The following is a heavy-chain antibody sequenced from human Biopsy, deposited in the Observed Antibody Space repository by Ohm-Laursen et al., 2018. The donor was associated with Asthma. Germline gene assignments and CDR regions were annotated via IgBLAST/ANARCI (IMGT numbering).Heavy chain of an antibody. CDR2: ICYSGGT. V-gene: IGHV4-4*02. Sequence: TLSLTCAVSGDSISSNSWWTWVRQSPGRGLEWIGEICYSGGTNYHPSLRGRVTISVATSKNQFSLRLTSVTAAGTAVYYCARAIGTGDWYFDVWGRGTLVTVSS. D-gene: IGHD1-1*01. CDR3: ARAIGTGDWYFDV. CDR1: GDSISSNSW. J-gene: IGHJ2*01.